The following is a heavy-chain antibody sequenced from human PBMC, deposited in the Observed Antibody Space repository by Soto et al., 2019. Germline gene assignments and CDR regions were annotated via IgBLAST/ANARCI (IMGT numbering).Heavy chain of an antibody. D-gene: IGHD3-10*01. V-gene: IGHV3-30*18. CDR1: GFTFSSYG. CDR3: AKPHGSGSYLYYFDY. CDR2: ISYDGSNK. J-gene: IGHJ4*02. Sequence: QVQLVESGGGVVQPGRSLRLSCAASGFTFSSYGMHWVRQAPGKGLEWVAVISYDGSNKYYADSVKGRFTISRDNSKNTLYLQMNSLRAEDTAVYYCAKPHGSGSYLYYFDYWGQGTLVTVSS.